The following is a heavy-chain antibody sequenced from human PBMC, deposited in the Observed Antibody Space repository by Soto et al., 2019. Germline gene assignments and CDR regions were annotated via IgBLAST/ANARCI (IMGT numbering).Heavy chain of an antibody. CDR1: GLTFRSYW. J-gene: IGHJ4*02. Sequence: EVQLVESGGGLVQPGASLRLSCAASGLTFRSYWMHWVRQAPGKGLVWVSRINTDGSVAMYVDSVKGRFTISRDNAKNTLYLRMNRLRAEDTAVYYFVRDMQLWRLDSGGQGTLVTVSS. D-gene: IGHD2-21*01. V-gene: IGHV3-74*03. CDR3: VRDMQLWRLDS. CDR2: INTDGSVA.